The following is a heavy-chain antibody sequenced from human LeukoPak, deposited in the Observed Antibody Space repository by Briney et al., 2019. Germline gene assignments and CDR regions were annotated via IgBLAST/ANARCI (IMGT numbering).Heavy chain of an antibody. D-gene: IGHD3-9*01. CDR1: GFTFSSYA. V-gene: IGHV3-30*04. J-gene: IGHJ6*02. CDR3: ARGELRYFDWLLHYYYYGMDV. CDR2: ISYDGSNK. Sequence: PGGSLRLSCAASGFTFSSYAMHWVRQAPGKGLEWVAVISYDGSNKYYADSVKGRFTISRDNSKNTPYLQMNSLRAEDTAVYYCARGELRYFDWLLHYYYYGMDVWGQGTTVTVSS.